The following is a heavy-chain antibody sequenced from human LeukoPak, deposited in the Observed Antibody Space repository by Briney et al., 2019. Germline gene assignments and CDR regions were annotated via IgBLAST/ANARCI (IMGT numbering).Heavy chain of an antibody. J-gene: IGHJ4*02. CDR1: ELSFSSNA. CDR3: SSVGFGPYYFDN. Sequence: GGSLRLSCAASELSFSSNAMSWVRQAPGKGLEWVGRIKSKTDGGTTDYAAPVKGRFTISRDDSKNTLYLQMNSLKTEDTAVYYCSSVGFGPYYFDNWGQGTLVTVSS. CDR2: IKSKTDGGTT. D-gene: IGHD3-10*01. V-gene: IGHV3-15*01.